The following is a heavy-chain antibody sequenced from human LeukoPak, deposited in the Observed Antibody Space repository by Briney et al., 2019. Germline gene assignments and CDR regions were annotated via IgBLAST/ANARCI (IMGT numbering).Heavy chain of an antibody. V-gene: IGHV3-7*01. CDR3: ARGSNYCSSISCHMND. CDR2: IEENGRRK. CDR1: GFTLGSYW. J-gene: IGHJ4*02. D-gene: IGHD2-2*02. Sequence: GGSLRLSCAASGFTLGSYWMTWVRQAPGKGLEWVANIEENGRRKYYADSVKGRFTISRDNAKNSLYLQMNSLRAEDTAVYYCARGSNYCSSISCHMNDWGQGTLVTVSS.